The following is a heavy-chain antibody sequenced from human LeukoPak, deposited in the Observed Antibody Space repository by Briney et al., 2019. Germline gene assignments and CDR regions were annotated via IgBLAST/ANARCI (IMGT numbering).Heavy chain of an antibody. CDR2: IWYDGSNK. J-gene: IGHJ4*02. D-gene: IGHD3-10*01. V-gene: IGHV3-33*06. CDR1: GFTFSSYG. Sequence: PGGSLRLSCAASGFTFSSYGMHWVRQAPGKGLEWVAVIWYDGSNKYYADSVKGRFTISRDNSKNTLYLEMNSLRVEDTAVYYCAKDMDVYGSGSYYKGFDYWGQGTLVAVAS. CDR3: AKDMDVYGSGSYYKGFDY.